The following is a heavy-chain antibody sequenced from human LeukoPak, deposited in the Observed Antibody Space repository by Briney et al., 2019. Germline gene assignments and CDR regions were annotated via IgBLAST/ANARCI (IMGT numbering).Heavy chain of an antibody. CDR1: GFSFSNYG. Sequence: GGPLRLSCAASGFSFSNYGMHWVRHAPGKGLEWVALIYYDGGNKYYADSAKGRFTVSRDSSKNTLYLQMNILGAEDTGIYYCTREEVRAPLDNWGQGTLVTVSS. CDR2: IYYDGGNK. CDR3: TREEVRAPLDN. V-gene: IGHV3-33*08. D-gene: IGHD3-10*01. J-gene: IGHJ4*02.